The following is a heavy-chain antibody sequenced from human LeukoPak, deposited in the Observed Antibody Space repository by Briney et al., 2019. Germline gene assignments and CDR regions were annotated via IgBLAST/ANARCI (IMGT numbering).Heavy chain of an antibody. CDR3: ARLGDGRDGYNEGALDY. Sequence: PGGSLRLSCAASGFTFSSYWMSWVRQAPGKGLEWVSSISSSSSYIYYADSVKGRFTISRDNAKNSLYLQMNSLRAEDTAVYYCARLGDGRDGYNEGALDYWGQGTLVTVSS. J-gene: IGHJ4*02. CDR1: GFTFSSYW. CDR2: ISSSSSYI. D-gene: IGHD5-24*01. V-gene: IGHV3-21*01.